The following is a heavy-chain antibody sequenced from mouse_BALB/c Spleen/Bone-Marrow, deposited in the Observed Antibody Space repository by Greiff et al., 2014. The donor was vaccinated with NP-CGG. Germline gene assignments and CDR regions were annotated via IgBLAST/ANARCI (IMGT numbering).Heavy chain of an antibody. V-gene: IGHV1S81*02. CDR1: GYTFTSYW. CDR3: ARERGTYPFAY. Sequence: VQLQESGAELVKPGASVKLSCKASGYTFTSYWMHWVKQRPGQGLEWIGEINPSNGRTNYNEKFKSKATLTVDKSSSTAYMQLSSLTSEDSAVYYCARERGTYPFAYWGQGTLVTVSA. CDR2: INPSNGRT. J-gene: IGHJ3*01. D-gene: IGHD5-1*01.